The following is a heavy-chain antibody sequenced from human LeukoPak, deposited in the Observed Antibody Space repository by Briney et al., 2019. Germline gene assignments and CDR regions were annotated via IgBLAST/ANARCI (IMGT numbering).Heavy chain of an antibody. D-gene: IGHD3-10*01. CDR2: IIPIFGTA. CDR3: ARDGVEGGSGSLRHDY. Sequence: SVKVSCKASGGTFSSYAISWVRQAPGQGLEWMGRIIPIFGTANYAQKFQGRVTITTDESTSTAYMELSSLRSEDTAVYYCARDGVEGGSGSLRHDYWGQGTLVTVSS. V-gene: IGHV1-69*05. CDR1: GGTFSSYA. J-gene: IGHJ4*02.